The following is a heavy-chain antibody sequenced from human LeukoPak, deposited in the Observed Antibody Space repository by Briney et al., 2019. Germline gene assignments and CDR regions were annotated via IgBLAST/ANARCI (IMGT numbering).Heavy chain of an antibody. D-gene: IGHD2-15*01. CDR1: GGSISSSSYY. CDR3: ARVRYCSGGSCYDKRGPFDY. V-gene: IGHV4-39*01. Sequence: SETLSLTCTVSGGSISSSSYYWGWIRQPPGKGLEWIGSIYYSGSTYYNPSLKSRVTISVDTSKNQFSLKLSSVTAADTAVYYCARVRYCSGGSCYDKRGPFDYWGQGTLVTVSS. CDR2: IYYSGST. J-gene: IGHJ4*02.